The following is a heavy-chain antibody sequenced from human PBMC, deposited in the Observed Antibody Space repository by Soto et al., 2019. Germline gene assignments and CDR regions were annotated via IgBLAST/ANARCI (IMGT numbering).Heavy chain of an antibody. D-gene: IGHD2-15*01. CDR1: GYTFTNYG. J-gene: IGHJ4*02. CDR3: ARRGSNKWDEDFDF. V-gene: IGHV1-18*01. CDR2: ISPYNGDT. Sequence: ASVKVSCKASGYTFTNYGIRWVRQAPGQGLEWVGWISPYNGDTRYAQNVQGRVTLTTDTSTSAAYMELRSLRSDDTALYYCARRGSNKWDEDFDFWGQGTLLTVSS.